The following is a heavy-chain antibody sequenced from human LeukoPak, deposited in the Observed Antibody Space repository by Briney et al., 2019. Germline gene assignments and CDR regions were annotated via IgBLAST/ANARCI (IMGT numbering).Heavy chain of an antibody. J-gene: IGHJ4*02. CDR3: ARRTVTNGWFRIDY. D-gene: IGHD6-19*01. V-gene: IGHV4-59*08. CDR1: GGSISTYY. Sequence: SETLSLTCTVSGGSISTYYWSWIRQPPGKGLEWIGYIYYNGATDYNPSLKSRVTISVDTSKNEFSLKLSSVTAADTALYYCARRTVTNGWFRIDYWGQGSLVIVSS. CDR2: IYYNGAT.